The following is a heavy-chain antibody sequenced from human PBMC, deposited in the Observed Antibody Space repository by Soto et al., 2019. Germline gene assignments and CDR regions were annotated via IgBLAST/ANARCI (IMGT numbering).Heavy chain of an antibody. V-gene: IGHV3-30-3*01. J-gene: IGHJ6*02. D-gene: IGHD3-10*01. CDR3: ARDQLLWFGELSSYGMDV. CDR1: GFTFSSYA. CDR2: ISYDGSNK. Sequence: QVQLVESGGGVVQPGRSLRLSCAASGFTFSSYAMHWVRQAPGKGLEWVAVISYDGSNKYYADSVKGRFTISRDNSKNMLYLEMNSLRAEDTAVYYCARDQLLWFGELSSYGMDVWGQGTTVTVSS.